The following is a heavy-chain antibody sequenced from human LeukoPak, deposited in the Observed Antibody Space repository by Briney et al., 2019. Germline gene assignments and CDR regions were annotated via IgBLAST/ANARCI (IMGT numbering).Heavy chain of an antibody. CDR2: IYYSGST. Sequence: PSETLSLTCTVSGGSVSSGSYYWNWIRQPPGKGLEWIGFIYYSGSTNYNPSLKSRVTISVDTSKNQFSLKLTSVTAADTAVYFCARMIAVVGTEYFDLWGRGTLVTVSS. CDR3: ARMIAVVGTEYFDL. CDR1: GGSVSSGSYY. V-gene: IGHV4-61*01. J-gene: IGHJ2*01. D-gene: IGHD6-13*01.